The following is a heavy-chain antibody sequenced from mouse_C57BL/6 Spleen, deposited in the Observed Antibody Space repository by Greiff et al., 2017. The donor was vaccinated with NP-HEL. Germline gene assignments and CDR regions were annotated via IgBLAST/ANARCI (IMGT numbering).Heavy chain of an antibody. CDR3: ARLGVRGSYWYFDV. J-gene: IGHJ1*03. CDR1: GYTFNSYW. D-gene: IGHD6-1*01. Sequence: QVQLQQPGAELVKPGASVKLSCKASGYTFNSYWVHWVKQRPGQGLEWIGMIHPNSGSTNYNEKFKSKATLTVDKSSSTAYMQLSSLTSEDSAVYYCARLGVRGSYWYFDVWGTGTTVTVSS. V-gene: IGHV1-64*01. CDR2: IHPNSGST.